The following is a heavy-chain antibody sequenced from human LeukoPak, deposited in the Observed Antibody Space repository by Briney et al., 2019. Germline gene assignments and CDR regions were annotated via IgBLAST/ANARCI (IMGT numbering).Heavy chain of an antibody. J-gene: IGHJ4*02. CDR3: AVYCSSTSCYTAEFDY. CDR2: INPSGGST. D-gene: IGHD2-2*02. V-gene: IGHV1-46*01. Sequence: ASVKVSCKASGYTFTSYYMHWVRQAPGQGLEWMGIINPSGGSTSYAQKFQGRVTMTRDTSTSTVYMELSSLRSEDTAVYYCAVYCSSTSCYTAEFDYWGQGTLVTVSS. CDR1: GYTFTSYY.